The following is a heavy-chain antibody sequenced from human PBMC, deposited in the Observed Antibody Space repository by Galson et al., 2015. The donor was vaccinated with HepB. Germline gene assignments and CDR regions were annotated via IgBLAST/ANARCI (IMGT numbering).Heavy chain of an antibody. D-gene: IGHD2-15*01. Sequence: ETLSLTCTVSGGSVSSGSYYWSWIRQPPGKGLEWIGYIYYSGSTNYNPSLKSRVTISVDTSKNQFSLKLSSVTAADTAVYYCARDIQGYCSGGSCYDNWFDPWGQGTLVTVSS. V-gene: IGHV4-61*01. J-gene: IGHJ5*02. CDR3: ARDIQGYCSGGSCYDNWFDP. CDR1: GGSVSSGSYY. CDR2: IYYSGST.